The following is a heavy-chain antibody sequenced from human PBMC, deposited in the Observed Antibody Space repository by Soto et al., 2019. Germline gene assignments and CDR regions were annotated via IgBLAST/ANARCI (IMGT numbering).Heavy chain of an antibody. V-gene: IGHV3-7*01. CDR3: ARAVVLRFLEWLNEDYYYYMDV. Sequence: GGSLRLSCAASGFTFSSYWMSWVRQAPGKGLEWVANIKQDGSEKYYVDSVKGRFTISRDNAKNSLYLQMNSLRAEDTAVYYCARAVVLRFLEWLNEDYYYYMDVWGKGTTVTVSS. D-gene: IGHD3-3*01. J-gene: IGHJ6*03. CDR1: GFTFSSYW. CDR2: IKQDGSEK.